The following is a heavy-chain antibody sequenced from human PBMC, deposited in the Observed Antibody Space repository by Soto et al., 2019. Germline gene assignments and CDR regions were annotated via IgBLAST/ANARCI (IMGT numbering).Heavy chain of an antibody. CDR1: GFTFSMYS. Sequence: DVKLVESGGGLVQPGDSLRLSCEVSGFTFSMYSMSWVRQSPGKGLEWVAKIPQDGVDGHYADSVKGRFTISRDNGKNSLYLQLNNLRVEDTAVYYCARDHLILPAHDFFYGSDVWGRGATVTVSS. V-gene: IGHV3-7*03. D-gene: IGHD2-21*02. CDR2: IPQDGVDG. J-gene: IGHJ6*02. CDR3: ARDHLILPAHDFFYGSDV.